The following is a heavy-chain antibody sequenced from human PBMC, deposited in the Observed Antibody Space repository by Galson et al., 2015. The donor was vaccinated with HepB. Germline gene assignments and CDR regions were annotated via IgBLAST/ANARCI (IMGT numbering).Heavy chain of an antibody. D-gene: IGHD2-15*01. CDR3: AKRYTTSSGGHFDY. J-gene: IGHJ4*02. CDR1: GFTFSSYA. Sequence: SLRLSCAASGFTFSSYALSWVRQAPGEGLEWVSAIGVGGSTHYADSVKGRFTISRDSSKNTVYLQMNSLRAEDTALYYCAKRYTTSSGGHFDYWGQGALVTVSS. CDR2: IGVGGST. V-gene: IGHV3-23*01.